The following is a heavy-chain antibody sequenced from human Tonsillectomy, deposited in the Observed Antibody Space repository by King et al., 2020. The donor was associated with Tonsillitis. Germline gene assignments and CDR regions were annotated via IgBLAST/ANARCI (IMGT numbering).Heavy chain of an antibody. D-gene: IGHD2-15*01. CDR3: ARASLSGYCSGGSCADY. V-gene: IGHV3-48*03. CDR1: GFTFSSYE. CDR2: SSSGTGSTT. Sequence: VQLVESGGGLAQPGGSLRLSCVASGFTFSSYEMNWVRQAPGRGLEWVSYSSSGTGSTTYHADSVRGRFTISRDNAKNSLYLQMNSLRAEDTGVYYCARASLSGYCSGGSCADYWGQGTLVTVSS. J-gene: IGHJ4*02.